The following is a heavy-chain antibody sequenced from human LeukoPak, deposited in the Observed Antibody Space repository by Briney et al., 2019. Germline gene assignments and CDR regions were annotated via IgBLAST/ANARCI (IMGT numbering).Heavy chain of an antibody. J-gene: IGHJ5*02. Sequence: ASVKVSCKASGYTFTGYYMHWVRQAPGQGLEWMGWINPNSGGTNYAQKFQGRVTMTRDTSISTAYMELSRLRSDDTAVYYCARLSIAVALDWLDPWGQGTLVTVSS. CDR2: INPNSGGT. V-gene: IGHV1-2*02. CDR3: ARLSIAVALDWLDP. CDR1: GYTFTGYY. D-gene: IGHD6-19*01.